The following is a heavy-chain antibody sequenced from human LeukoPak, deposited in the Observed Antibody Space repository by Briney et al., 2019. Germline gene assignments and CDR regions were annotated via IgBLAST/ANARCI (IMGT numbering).Heavy chain of an antibody. Sequence: SETLSLPCAVYGGSFSGYYWSWFRKPPGKGREWIGEINHSGSTNYNPSLKSRVTISVDTSKNQFSLKLISVTAADTALYYCARDRSSAYYRDYFDYWGQGILVTVFS. D-gene: IGHD3-16*01. J-gene: IGHJ4*02. V-gene: IGHV4-34*01. CDR1: GGSFSGYY. CDR3: ARDRSSAYYRDYFDY. CDR2: INHSGST.